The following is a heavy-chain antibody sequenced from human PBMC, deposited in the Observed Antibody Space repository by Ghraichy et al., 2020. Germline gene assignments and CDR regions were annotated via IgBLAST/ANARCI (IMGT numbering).Heavy chain of an antibody. J-gene: IGHJ4*02. Sequence: GGSLRLSCAASGFTFSSYAMTWVRQAPGKGLEWVSVISGSGASTYYADSVKGRFTISRDNSKNTLYLQMNSLRAEDTAVYYCAKGSLTGPPGFTDYWGQGTLVTVSS. V-gene: IGHV3-23*01. D-gene: IGHD3-9*01. CDR1: GFTFSSYA. CDR2: ISGSGAST. CDR3: AKGSLTGPPGFTDY.